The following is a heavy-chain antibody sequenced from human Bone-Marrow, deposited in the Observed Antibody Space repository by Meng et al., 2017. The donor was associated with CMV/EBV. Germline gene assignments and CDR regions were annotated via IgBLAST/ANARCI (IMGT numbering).Heavy chain of an antibody. V-gene: IGHV4-39*07. D-gene: IGHD3-3*01. CDR1: GGSISSSSYY. Sequence: SETLSLTCTVSGGSISSSSYYWGWIRQPPGKGLEWIGSIYYSGSTYYNPSLKSRVTISVDTSKNQFSLKLSSVTAADTAVYYCARTMRWFDPWGQGTLVTVAS. J-gene: IGHJ5*02. CDR2: IYYSGST. CDR3: ARTMRWFDP.